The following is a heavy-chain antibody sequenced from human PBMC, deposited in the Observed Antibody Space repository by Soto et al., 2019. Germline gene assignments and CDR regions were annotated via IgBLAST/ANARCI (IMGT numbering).Heavy chain of an antibody. V-gene: IGHV3-23*01. Sequence: GGSLRLSCAASGFTFSSYAMSWVRQAPGKGLEWVSAISGSGGSTYYADSVKGRFTISRDNSKNTLYLQMNSLRTEDTAVYYCAKVLLINYDFWSGPLWYWGQGTLVTVSS. CDR2: ISGSGGST. J-gene: IGHJ4*02. CDR1: GFTFSSYA. D-gene: IGHD3-3*01. CDR3: AKVLLINYDFWSGPLWY.